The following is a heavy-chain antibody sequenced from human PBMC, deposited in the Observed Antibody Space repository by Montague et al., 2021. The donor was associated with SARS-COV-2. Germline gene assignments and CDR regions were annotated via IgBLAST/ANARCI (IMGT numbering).Heavy chain of an antibody. CDR3: VRDGGNWYYFDY. V-gene: IGHV4-4*07. D-gene: IGHD3-16*01. J-gene: IGHJ4*02. CDR2: IYASGST. Sequence: SETLSLTCSISGVSITSYYWSWVRHPAGKGPEWIGHIYASGSTXXXPSXKSRVRLSIDNPKNQFSLKVESLTAADTAVYYCVRDGGNWYYFDYWGQGALVTVSS. CDR1: GVSITSYY.